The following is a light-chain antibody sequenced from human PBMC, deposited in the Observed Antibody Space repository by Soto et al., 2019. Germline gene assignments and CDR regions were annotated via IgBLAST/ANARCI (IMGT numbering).Light chain of an antibody. Sequence: EIVLTQSPGTLSLSPGERTTLSCRASQSVSSSYLAWYQQRPGQAPRLLIYGVSSRATGIPDRFSGSGSGTDFTLTISRLEPEDFVVYYCQQYGSSLLTFGGGTKVEIK. CDR2: GVS. J-gene: IGKJ4*01. CDR3: QQYGSSLLT. CDR1: QSVSSSY. V-gene: IGKV3-20*01.